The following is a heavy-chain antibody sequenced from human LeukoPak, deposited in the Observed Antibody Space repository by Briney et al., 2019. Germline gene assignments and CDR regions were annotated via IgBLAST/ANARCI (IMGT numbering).Heavy chain of an antibody. Sequence: ASVKVSCKASGYTFTNYDINWVRQATGQGLEWMGWMNPNSGNTDYAQKFQGRVTMTRNTSISTAYMELSRVRSDDTAVYYCARARYYYDSSGYSFDYWGQGTLVTVSS. CDR1: GYTFTNYD. D-gene: IGHD3-22*01. CDR2: MNPNSGNT. CDR3: ARARYYYDSSGYSFDY. J-gene: IGHJ4*02. V-gene: IGHV1-8*01.